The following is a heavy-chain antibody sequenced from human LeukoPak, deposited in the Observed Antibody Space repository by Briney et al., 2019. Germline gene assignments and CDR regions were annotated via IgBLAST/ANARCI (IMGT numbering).Heavy chain of an antibody. D-gene: IGHD3-22*01. Sequence: PSETLSLTCIVSGGSIGSDSYWGWIRQPPGKGLEWIGYIYTSGGTSYNPSLKSRVTVSVDTSKNQFSLKLRSVTAADTAVYYCASPLNYDTSGYFAFDVWGQGTMVTVSS. J-gene: IGHJ3*01. V-gene: IGHV4-4*09. CDR2: IYTSGGT. CDR1: GGSIGSDSY. CDR3: ASPLNYDTSGYFAFDV.